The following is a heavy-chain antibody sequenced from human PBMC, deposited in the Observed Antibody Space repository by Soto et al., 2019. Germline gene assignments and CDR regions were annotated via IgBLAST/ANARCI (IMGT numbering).Heavy chain of an antibody. Sequence: ASVKVSCKASGYTFTSYGISWVRQAPGQGLEWMGWISAYNGNTNYAQKLQGRVTMTTDTSTSTAYMELRSLRSDDTAVYYCARARDYCTNGVCSINWFDPWGQGTLVTVSS. CDR1: GYTFTSYG. CDR2: ISAYNGNT. V-gene: IGHV1-18*01. J-gene: IGHJ5*02. D-gene: IGHD2-8*01. CDR3: ARARDYCTNGVCSINWFDP.